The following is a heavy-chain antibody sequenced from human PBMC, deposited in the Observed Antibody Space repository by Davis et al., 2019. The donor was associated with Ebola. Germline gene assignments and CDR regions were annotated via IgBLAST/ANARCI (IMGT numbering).Heavy chain of an antibody. CDR3: ARGWLRGYLDY. CDR2: TYYTSKWFN. Sequence: HSQTLSLTCAISGDSVSSGGWNWIRQSPSRGLEWLGRTYYTSKWFNHYAVSVRGRITINADPSKNQFSLQLNSVTPEDTAVYYCARGWLRGYLDYWGQGTLVTVSS. D-gene: IGHD3-3*01. J-gene: IGHJ4*02. V-gene: IGHV6-1*01. CDR1: GDSVSSGG.